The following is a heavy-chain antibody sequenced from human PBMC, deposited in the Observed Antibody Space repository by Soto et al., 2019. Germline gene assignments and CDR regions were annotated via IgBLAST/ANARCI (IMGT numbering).Heavy chain of an antibody. D-gene: IGHD3-10*01. Sequence: SGGSLRLSCAASGFAFSSYDMHWVRQATGKGLEWVSAIGTAGDTYYPGSVKGRFTISRDNAKNSLYLQMNSLRAEDTAVYYCAKNGGSGSYDYWGQGTLVTVSS. J-gene: IGHJ4*02. V-gene: IGHV3-13*01. CDR2: IGTAGDT. CDR1: GFAFSSYD. CDR3: AKNGGSGSYDY.